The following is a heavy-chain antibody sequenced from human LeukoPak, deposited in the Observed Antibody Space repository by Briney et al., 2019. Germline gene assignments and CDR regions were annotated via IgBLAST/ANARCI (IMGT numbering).Heavy chain of an antibody. J-gene: IGHJ3*02. CDR2: ISYDGSNK. CDR3: ARIGGI. V-gene: IGHV3-30-3*01. CDR1: GFTVSSYA. Sequence: PGGSLRLSCAASGFTVSSYAMHWVRQAPGKGLEWVAVISYDGSNKYYADSVKGRFTISRDNSKNTLYLQMNSLRAEDTTVYYCARIGGIWGQGTMVTVSS. D-gene: IGHD3-3*01.